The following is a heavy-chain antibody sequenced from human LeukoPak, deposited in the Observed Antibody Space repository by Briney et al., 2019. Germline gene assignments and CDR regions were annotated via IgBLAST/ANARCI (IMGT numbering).Heavy chain of an antibody. CDR3: ARSDGYGLVGI. Sequence: PSQTLSLTRTVSGGSISSGSYYWSWIRQPAGKGLEWIGRIYTSGSTNYNPSLKSRVTISVDTSKNQFSLKLSSVTAADTAVYYCARSDGYGLVGIWGQGTMITVSS. J-gene: IGHJ3*02. V-gene: IGHV4-61*02. CDR1: GGSISSGSYY. D-gene: IGHD3-10*01. CDR2: IYTSGST.